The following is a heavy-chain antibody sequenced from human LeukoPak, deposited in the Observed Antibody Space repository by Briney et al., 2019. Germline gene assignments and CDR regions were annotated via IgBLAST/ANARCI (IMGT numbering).Heavy chain of an antibody. CDR1: GFTFSSYA. D-gene: IGHD3-3*01. CDR3: AREKRGGYYPGY. V-gene: IGHV3-30-3*01. J-gene: IGHJ4*02. Sequence: PGRSLRLSCAASGFTFSSYAMHWVRQAPGKGLEWAASITYDGSTENYADSVKGRFTISRGNSKNTLYLEMNSLGPEDTAIYYCAREKRGGYYPGYRGQGTLVTVSS. CDR2: ITYDGSTE.